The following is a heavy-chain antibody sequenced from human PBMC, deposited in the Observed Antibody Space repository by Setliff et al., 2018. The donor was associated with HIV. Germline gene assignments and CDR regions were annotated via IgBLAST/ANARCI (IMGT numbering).Heavy chain of an antibody. CDR2: INSATGGT. D-gene: IGHD1-1*01. Sequence: VASVKVSCKASGYTFTDYYIHWVRQAPGQGLEWMGWINSATGGTNYAQNFQGWVTVTRDTSINTVYMELSSLKSDDTAVYYCAREDNWYSAFYYMDVWGKGTTVTVSS. CDR3: AREDNWYSAFYYMDV. V-gene: IGHV1-2*04. J-gene: IGHJ6*03. CDR1: GYTFTDYY.